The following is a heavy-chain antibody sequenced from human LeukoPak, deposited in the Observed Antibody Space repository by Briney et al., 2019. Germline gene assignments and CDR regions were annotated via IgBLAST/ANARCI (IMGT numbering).Heavy chain of an antibody. D-gene: IGHD5-12*01. CDR1: GGSISSGGYS. J-gene: IGHJ4*01. CDR3: ARLVATSRDY. V-gene: IGHV4-30-4*07. Sequence: SETLSLTCAVSGGSISSGGYSWSWIRQPPGKGLEWIGYIYYSGSTYYNPSLKSRVTISVDTSKNQFSLKLSSVTAADTAVYYCARLVATSRDYWGQGTLVTVSS. CDR2: IYYSGST.